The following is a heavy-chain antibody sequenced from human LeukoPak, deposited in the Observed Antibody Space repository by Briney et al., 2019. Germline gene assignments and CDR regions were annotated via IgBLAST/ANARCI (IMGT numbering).Heavy chain of an antibody. CDR3: ARERVIATTYDASDI. CDR1: AGSISGYY. Sequence: PSETLSLTCTVSAGSISGYYWTWIRQPPGKGLEWIGNIYYTGNTDYNRSLKSRVTISIDTSKNQFSLKLSSVTAADTALYYCARERVIATTYDASDIWGQGTMVTVSS. D-gene: IGHD2-15*01. J-gene: IGHJ3*02. CDR2: IYYTGNT. V-gene: IGHV4-59*01.